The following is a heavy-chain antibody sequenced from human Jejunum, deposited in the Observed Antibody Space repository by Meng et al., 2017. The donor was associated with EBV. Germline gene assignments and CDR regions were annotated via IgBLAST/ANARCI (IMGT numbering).Heavy chain of an antibody. Sequence: ELQLVGSGGGLVPPGESLRLSCAASGFTLSTYWMHWVRQAPGKGLVWVSRISSDGRSITYADSVKGRFTISRDNAKNTLYLQMNSLRVEDTAVYYCATGQGDSRYYFDSWSQGTLVTVSS. V-gene: IGHV3-74*01. CDR1: GFTLSTYW. CDR3: ATGQGDSRYYFDS. CDR2: ISSDGRSI. J-gene: IGHJ4*02. D-gene: IGHD3-10*01.